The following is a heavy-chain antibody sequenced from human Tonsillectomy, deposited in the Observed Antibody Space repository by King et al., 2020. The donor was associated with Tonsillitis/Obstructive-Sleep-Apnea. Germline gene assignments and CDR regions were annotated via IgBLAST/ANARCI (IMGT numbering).Heavy chain of an antibody. Sequence: VQLVQSGAEVKKPGASVRVSCMASGYTFSNYGFHWMRQAPGQRLEWMGWINAGNGNTKYSQRVQGRVTITRDTSASTAYMEMSSLTSEDTAVYYCASGYCSGDACHLFFDYWGQGTLVTVSS. CDR1: GYTFSNYG. D-gene: IGHD2-15*01. CDR2: INAGNGNT. V-gene: IGHV1-3*01. CDR3: ASGYCSGDACHLFFDY. J-gene: IGHJ4*02.